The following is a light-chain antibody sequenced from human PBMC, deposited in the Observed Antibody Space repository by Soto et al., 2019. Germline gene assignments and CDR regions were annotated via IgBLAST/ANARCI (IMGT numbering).Light chain of an antibody. CDR3: SSYPSTRWV. CDR2: EVI. Sequence: QSGLTQPASVSGSPGQSITISCTAISSDITTYNYVSWYQHHPGKAPKLIIYEVINRPSGVSNRFSGSKSGNTASLTISGLQAEDEADYYCSSYPSTRWVFGGGTKLTVL. V-gene: IGLV2-14*01. J-gene: IGLJ3*02. CDR1: SSDITTYNY.